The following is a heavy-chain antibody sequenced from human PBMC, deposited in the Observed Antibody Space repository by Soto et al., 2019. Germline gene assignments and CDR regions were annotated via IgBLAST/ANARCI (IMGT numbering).Heavy chain of an antibody. CDR3: ARGGGYYGSGAYYRGYFDH. V-gene: IGHV1-3*01. CDR2: LNPDTAST. D-gene: IGHD3-10*01. Sequence: QVQLVQSGAEVKKPGASVTVSCKASGHSFANYTIHWVRQAPGQGLEWMGWLNPDTASTKSSPKFQGRVIITRDKSANTAFMQLTSLTSEDTALYYCARGGGYYGSGAYYRGYFDHWGLGTLVAVSS. CDR1: GHSFANYT. J-gene: IGHJ4*02.